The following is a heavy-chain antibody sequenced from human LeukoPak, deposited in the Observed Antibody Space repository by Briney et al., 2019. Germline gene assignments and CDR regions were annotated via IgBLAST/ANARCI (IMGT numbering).Heavy chain of an antibody. Sequence: PGGSLRLSCAASGFTFSDYYMTWIRQAPGKGLEWVSYITSSSSTIYYADSVKGRFTISRDNSKNTLYLQMNSLRAEDTAVYYCARAKYSSFTLPHFDYWGQGTLVTVSS. CDR1: GFTFSDYY. CDR3: ARAKYSSFTLPHFDY. D-gene: IGHD6-6*01. J-gene: IGHJ4*02. V-gene: IGHV3-11*04. CDR2: ITSSSSTI.